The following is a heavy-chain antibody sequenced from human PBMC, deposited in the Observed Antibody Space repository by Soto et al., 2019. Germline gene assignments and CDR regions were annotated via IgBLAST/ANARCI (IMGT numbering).Heavy chain of an antibody. D-gene: IGHD5-12*01. CDR2: ISSSSSYI. CDR3: AREVSKYSGYDFDY. CDR1: GFNFSSYS. V-gene: IGHV3-21*01. Sequence: EVQLVESGGGVVKPGGSLRLSCAASGFNFSSYSMNWVRQAPGKGLEWVSSISSSSSYIYYAGSVKGRFTISRDNAKNTLYLQMNSLRAEDTAMYYCAREVSKYSGYDFDYWGQGTLVTVSS. J-gene: IGHJ4*02.